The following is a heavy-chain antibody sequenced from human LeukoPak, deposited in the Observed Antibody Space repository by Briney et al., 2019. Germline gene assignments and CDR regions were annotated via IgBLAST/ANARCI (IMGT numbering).Heavy chain of an antibody. D-gene: IGHD2-15*01. CDR2: INPNGGST. J-gene: IGHJ4*02. CDR1: GYTFTSYY. Sequence: ASVKVSCKASGYTFTSYYMHWVRQAPGQGLEWMGIINPNGGSTSYAQKFQGRVTMTRDTSTSTVYMELTSLRSEDTAVYYCARDFVGYCSGGSCYRFGYWGQGTLVTVSS. V-gene: IGHV1-46*01. CDR3: ARDFVGYCSGGSCYRFGY.